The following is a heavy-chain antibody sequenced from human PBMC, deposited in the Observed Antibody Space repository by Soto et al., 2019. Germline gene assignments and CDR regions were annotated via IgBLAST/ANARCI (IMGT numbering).Heavy chain of an antibody. J-gene: IGHJ4*02. CDR3: AKGLINGRWYAED. Sequence: EVHLLESGGGLVHPGESLRLSCGASGFTFSSCVMTWVRHAPGKGLEWVSCITDSGTGTYYADSVKGRFTISRDNSKNTMYLQMNNLRAEDTGVYYCAKGLINGRWYAEDWGQGTLVTVCS. CDR2: ITDSGTGT. D-gene: IGHD6-13*01. V-gene: IGHV3-23*01. CDR1: GFTFSSCV.